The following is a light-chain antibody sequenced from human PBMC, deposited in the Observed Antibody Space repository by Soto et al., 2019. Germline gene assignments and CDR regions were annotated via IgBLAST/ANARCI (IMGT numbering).Light chain of an antibody. V-gene: IGLV1-44*01. CDR2: DNN. J-gene: IGLJ1*01. Sequence: QSVLTQPPSASVTPGQRVTISCSGSSSNIGINAVNWYQQLPGTAPKLVIYDNNQRPSGVPDRFSGSKSGISASLAISGLQSEDEADYSCAAWDDSLNGLVFGTGTKVTVL. CDR3: AAWDDSLNGLV. CDR1: SSNIGINA.